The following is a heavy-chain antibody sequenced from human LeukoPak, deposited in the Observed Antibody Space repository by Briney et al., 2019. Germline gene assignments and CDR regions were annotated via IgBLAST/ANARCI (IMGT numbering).Heavy chain of an antibody. Sequence: GGSLRLSCAASGLTFSSYGMHWVRQAPGKGLEWVAVIWYDGSNKYYADSVKGRFTISRDNSKNTLYLQMNSLRAEDTAVYYCARTPGYSYGYFDYWGQGTLVTVSS. D-gene: IGHD5-18*01. CDR3: ARTPGYSYGYFDY. J-gene: IGHJ4*02. CDR2: IWYDGSNK. CDR1: GLTFSSYG. V-gene: IGHV3-33*01.